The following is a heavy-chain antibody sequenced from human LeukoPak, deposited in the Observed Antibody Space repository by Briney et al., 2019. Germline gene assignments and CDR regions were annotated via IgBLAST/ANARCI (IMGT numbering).Heavy chain of an antibody. CDR2: IYPVDSDT. J-gene: IGHJ3*01. CDR1: GYSFTNYW. D-gene: IGHD4-23*01. CDR3: ARRGAETTVVAE. V-gene: IGHV5-51*01. Sequence: GESLNIYCTGYGYSFTNYWIGWVRQMTGIGLEWMGIIYPVDSDTRYSPSFQGQVTISADKSISTAYLQWSSLKASDTAIYYCARRGAETTVVAEWGQGTMVTVS.